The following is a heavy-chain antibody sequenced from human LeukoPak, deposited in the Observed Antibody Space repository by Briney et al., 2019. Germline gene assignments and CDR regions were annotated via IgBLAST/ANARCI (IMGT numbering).Heavy chain of an antibody. D-gene: IGHD3-10*01. CDR3: ARDCPSGYFVY. Sequence: SETLSLTCSVSGYSISSGHYWGWIRQSPGKGLEWIGSLNHRGTTYYNPSVKSRVSISVDTSKNQFSLMLTSVTAADTAVYFCARDCPSGYFVYWGQGTPVTVSS. V-gene: IGHV4-38-2*02. CDR2: LNHRGTT. CDR1: GYSISSGHY. J-gene: IGHJ4*02.